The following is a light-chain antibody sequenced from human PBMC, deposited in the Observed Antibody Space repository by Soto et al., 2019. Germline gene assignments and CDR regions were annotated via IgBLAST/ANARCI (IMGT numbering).Light chain of an antibody. CDR3: QQYNSYPYT. Sequence: DIQMTPSPSTLSASVGDRVTITCRASQSISSWLAWYQQKPGKAPKLLIYDASSLESGVPSRFSGSGSGTEFTLTISSLQPDDVATYYCQQYNSYPYTFGQGTKLEIK. CDR1: QSISSW. V-gene: IGKV1-5*01. CDR2: DAS. J-gene: IGKJ2*01.